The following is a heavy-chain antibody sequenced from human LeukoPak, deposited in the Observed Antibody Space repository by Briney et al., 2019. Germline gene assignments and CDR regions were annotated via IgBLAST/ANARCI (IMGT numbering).Heavy chain of an antibody. V-gene: IGHV3-33*08. J-gene: IGHJ4*02. Sequence: GRSLRLSCAASGFTFTSYGMHWVRQAPGKGLEWVAVIWYDGSNKYYADSVKGRFTISRDNSKNTLYLQMNSLRAEDTAVYYCARVSFYDSSGYYPPDYWGQGTLVTVSS. D-gene: IGHD3-22*01. CDR1: GFTFTSYG. CDR3: ARVSFYDSSGYYPPDY. CDR2: IWYDGSNK.